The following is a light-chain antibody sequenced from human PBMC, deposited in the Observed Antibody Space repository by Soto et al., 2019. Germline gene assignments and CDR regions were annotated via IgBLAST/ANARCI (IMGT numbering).Light chain of an antibody. J-gene: IGKJ5*01. V-gene: IGKV3-20*01. Sequence: EIVLTQSPDTLSSSPGERATLSCRASQTIINNYLAWYQQRPGQAPRLLIYDASTRATGIPDRFSGSASGTDFTLTISRLEPDDFTVYYCHQYSDSPPFTFGQGTRLDI. CDR1: QTIINNY. CDR2: DAS. CDR3: HQYSDSPPFT.